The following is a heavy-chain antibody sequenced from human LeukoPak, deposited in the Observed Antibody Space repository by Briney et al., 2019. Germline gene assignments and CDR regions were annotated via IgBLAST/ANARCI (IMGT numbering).Heavy chain of an antibody. CDR2: IKQDGSEK. V-gene: IGHV3-7*02. CDR1: GFTFSRYW. Sequence: GGSLRLSCAASGFTFSRYWMNSVRQAPGKGLEWVANIKQDGSEKDYVDSVKGRFTISRDNVKNSLYLQMNSLRVEDTAVYYCATFDYWGQGTLVTVSS. J-gene: IGHJ4*02. CDR3: ATFDY.